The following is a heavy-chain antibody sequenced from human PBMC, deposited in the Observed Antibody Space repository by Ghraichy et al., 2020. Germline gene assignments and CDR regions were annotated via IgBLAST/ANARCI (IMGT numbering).Heavy chain of an antibody. CDR3: VRDYSVLEPVADPLDF. V-gene: IGHV3-23*01. CDR2: ITESGGTT. CDR1: GFTFSSYA. Sequence: GESLNISCAASGFTFSSYAMSWVRQAPGKGLEWVSGITESGGTTHYADSVKGRFTIFRDNSKNTMDMQMNSLRAEDTAVYYCVRDYSVLEPVADPLDFWGQGTLVTVSS. J-gene: IGHJ4*02. D-gene: IGHD2-2*01.